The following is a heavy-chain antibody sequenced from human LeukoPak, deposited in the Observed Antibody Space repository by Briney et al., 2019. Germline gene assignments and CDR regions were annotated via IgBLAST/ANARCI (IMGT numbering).Heavy chain of an antibody. CDR2: IYYSGST. J-gene: IGHJ3*02. Sequence: SETLSLTCTVSGGSISSYYWSWVRQPPGKGLEWIGYIYYSGSTSYNPSLKSRVTISVDTSKKQFSLKLSSVTAADTAFYYCARYIVSYPHDAFDIWGQGTMVTVSS. CDR3: ARYIVSYPHDAFDI. D-gene: IGHD1-26*01. V-gene: IGHV4-59*01. CDR1: GGSISSYY.